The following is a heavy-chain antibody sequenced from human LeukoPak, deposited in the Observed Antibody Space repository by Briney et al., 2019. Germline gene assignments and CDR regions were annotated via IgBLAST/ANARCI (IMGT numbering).Heavy chain of an antibody. J-gene: IGHJ4*02. CDR2: INPNSGGT. V-gene: IGHV1-2*02. Sequence: ASVKVSCKASGYTFTAYYMNWVRQAPGQGLEWMGWINPNSGGTNYTQNFQGRVTMTRDTSISTVYMELNSLRSDDTAAYYCARRLTGVDYWGQGTQVTVSS. D-gene: IGHD7-27*01. CDR1: GYTFTAYY. CDR3: ARRLTGVDY.